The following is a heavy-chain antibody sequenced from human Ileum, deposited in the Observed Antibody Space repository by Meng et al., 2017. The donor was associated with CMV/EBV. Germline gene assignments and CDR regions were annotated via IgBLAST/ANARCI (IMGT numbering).Heavy chain of an antibody. J-gene: IGHJ4*02. CDR2: IYDSGST. CDR1: GGSIRSSSFY. CDR3: ARAWVPGRPDY. Sequence: QLQLQESGTGMVQPSETLSLPCTVSGGSIRSSSFYRGWIRQPPGKVLEWIGTIYDSGSTYYNPSLNSRVTISLDTSENQFSLELTTVTAADTAVYFCARAWVPGRPDYWGQGTLVTVSS. D-gene: IGHD1-26*01. V-gene: IGHV4-39*07.